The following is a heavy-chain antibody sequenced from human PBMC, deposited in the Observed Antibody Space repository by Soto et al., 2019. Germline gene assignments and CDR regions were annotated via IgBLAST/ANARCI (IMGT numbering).Heavy chain of an antibody. Sequence: QVQLVQSGAEEKKPGASVKVSCKASGYTFTNYAMHWVRQAPGQRLEWMGWINAGNGNTKYSQKFQGRVTITRDTSASTAYMELSSLRSEDTAVYYCARVAVRGVIGWFDPWGQGTLVTVSS. CDR1: GYTFTNYA. V-gene: IGHV1-3*05. D-gene: IGHD3-10*01. CDR2: INAGNGNT. CDR3: ARVAVRGVIGWFDP. J-gene: IGHJ5*02.